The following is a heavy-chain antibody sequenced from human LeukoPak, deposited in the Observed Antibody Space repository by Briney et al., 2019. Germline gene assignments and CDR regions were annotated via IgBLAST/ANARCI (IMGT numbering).Heavy chain of an antibody. J-gene: IGHJ4*02. D-gene: IGHD3-3*01. CDR1: GGSISSYY. Sequence: SETLSLTCTVSGGSISSYYWSWIRQPPGKGLEWIGYIYYSGSTNYNPSLKSRVTISVDTSKNQFSLKLSSVTAADTAVYYCARVSRSWSGYYPYYFDYRGQGTLVTVSS. CDR3: ARVSRSWSGYYPYYFDY. CDR2: IYYSGST. V-gene: IGHV4-59*01.